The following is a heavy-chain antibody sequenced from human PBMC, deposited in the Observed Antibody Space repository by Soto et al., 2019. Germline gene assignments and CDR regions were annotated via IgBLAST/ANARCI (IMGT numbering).Heavy chain of an antibody. CDR3: ARPYCDSTSCYTDWFDP. Sequence: QVQLVQSGAEVKKPGASVKVSCKASGYSFSTYDINWVRQDAGQGLEWMGWVNPKSGNTDYAQRFRGRVTMTSNTSISTAYMELSARTPEDTAVYYCARPYCDSTSCYTDWFDPWGQGTLVTVSS. V-gene: IGHV1-8*01. CDR1: GYSFSTYD. J-gene: IGHJ5*02. D-gene: IGHD2-2*02. CDR2: VNPKSGNT.